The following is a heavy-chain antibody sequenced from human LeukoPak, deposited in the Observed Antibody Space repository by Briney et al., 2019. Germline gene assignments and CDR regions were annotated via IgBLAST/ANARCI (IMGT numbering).Heavy chain of an antibody. CDR1: GYSISSGYY. J-gene: IGHJ3*02. CDR3: ASYCSSTSCFASDAFDI. D-gene: IGHD2-2*01. V-gene: IGHV4-38-2*02. Sequence: SETLSLTCTVSGYSISSGYYWGWLRQPPGKGLEWIGSIYHSGSTYYNPSHKSRVTISVDTSKNQFSLQLSSVTAADTAVYYCASYCSSTSCFASDAFDIWGQGTMVTVSS. CDR2: IYHSGST.